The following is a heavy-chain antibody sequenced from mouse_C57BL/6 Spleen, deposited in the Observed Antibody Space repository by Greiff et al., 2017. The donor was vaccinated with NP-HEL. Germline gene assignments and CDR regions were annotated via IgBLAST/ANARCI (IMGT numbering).Heavy chain of an antibody. V-gene: IGHV1-64*01. CDR1: GYTFTSYW. CDR2: IHPNSGST. Sequence: QVQLKESGAELVKPGASVKLSCKASGYTFTSYWMHWVKQRPGQGLEWIGMIHPNSGSTNYNEKFKSKATLTVDTSSSTAYMQLSSLTSEDSAVYYCARLNYSNYAWFAYWGQGTLVTVSA. CDR3: ARLNYSNYAWFAY. D-gene: IGHD2-5*01. J-gene: IGHJ3*01.